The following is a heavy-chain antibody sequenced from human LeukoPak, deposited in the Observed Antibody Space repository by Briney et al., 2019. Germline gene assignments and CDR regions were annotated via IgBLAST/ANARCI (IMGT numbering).Heavy chain of an antibody. CDR2: IKKDGSEI. V-gene: IGHV3-7*03. CDR1: RLTLSNYW. D-gene: IGHD1-26*01. Sequence: GGSLRLSCAASRLTLSNYWMDWVRQAPGKGLEWVATIKKDGSEIYYLDSVKGRFTISRDNAKNSLYLQMNILRAEDTAVYYCVNLWEERVWGLGTLVTVSS. CDR3: VNLWEERV. J-gene: IGHJ4*02.